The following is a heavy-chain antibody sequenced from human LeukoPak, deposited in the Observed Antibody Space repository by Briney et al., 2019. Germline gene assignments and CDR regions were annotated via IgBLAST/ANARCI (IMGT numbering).Heavy chain of an antibody. J-gene: IGHJ4*02. V-gene: IGHV3-23*01. CDR3: SKPNLGDCSGGSCYPSDY. CDR2: ISGSGSST. CDR1: GFTFSSYA. D-gene: IGHD2-15*01. Sequence: PGGSLRLSCAASGFTFSSYAMNWVRQAPGKGLEWVSSISGSGSSTYYADSVKGRFTISRDNSKNTLYLQMSSLSAADTAIYYCSKPNLGDCSGGSCYPSDYWGQGTLVTVSS.